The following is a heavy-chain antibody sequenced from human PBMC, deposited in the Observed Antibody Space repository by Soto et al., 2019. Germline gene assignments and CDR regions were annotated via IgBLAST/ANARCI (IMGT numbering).Heavy chain of an antibody. CDR2: IYYSGST. D-gene: IGHD6-19*01. V-gene: IGHV4-39*01. CDR1: GDSISSSSYY. Sequence: SETLSLTCTVSGDSISSSSYYWVWIRQPPGKGLEWIGSIYYSGSTYYNPSLRSRVTISVDTSNNEFSLKLSSVTAADTAVYYCARRYDGGWYHNYFDPWGQGTLVTVSS. CDR3: ARRYDGGWYHNYFDP. J-gene: IGHJ5*02.